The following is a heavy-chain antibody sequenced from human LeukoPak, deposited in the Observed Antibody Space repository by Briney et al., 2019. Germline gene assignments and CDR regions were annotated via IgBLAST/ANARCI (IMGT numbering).Heavy chain of an antibody. CDR1: GYSISSGYY. Sequence: KSSETLSLTCAVSGYSISSGYYWGWIRQPPGKRLEWIGSIYHSGSTYYNPSLKSRVTISVDTSKNQFPLKLSSVTAADTAVYYCAREGGYSYGPPGYWGQGTLVTVSS. CDR3: AREGGYSYGPPGY. J-gene: IGHJ4*02. V-gene: IGHV4-38-2*02. CDR2: IYHSGST. D-gene: IGHD5-18*01.